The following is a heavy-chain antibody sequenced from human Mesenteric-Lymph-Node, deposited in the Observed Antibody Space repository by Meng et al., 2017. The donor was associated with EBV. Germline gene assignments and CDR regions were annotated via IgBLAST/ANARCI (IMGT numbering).Heavy chain of an antibody. J-gene: IGHJ4*02. V-gene: IGHV2-5*02. CDR1: GFSINSNWGG. CDR2: LAWDDDK. D-gene: IGHD4-17*01. Sequence: TLKDSGPPPVQPPPHLMLTCPFSGFSINSNWGGWGWYPQPPGKALEWLALLAWDDDKRYSPSLKSRLTITKDTSKNQVVLTMTNMDPVDTATYYCAHYLTVTYFDYWGQGTLVTVSS. CDR3: AHYLTVTYFDY.